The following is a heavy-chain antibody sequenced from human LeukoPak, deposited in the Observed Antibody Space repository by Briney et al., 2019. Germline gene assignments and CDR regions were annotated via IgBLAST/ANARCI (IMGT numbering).Heavy chain of an antibody. CDR3: VKDQGECPGSRCYLRFLEY. D-gene: IGHD3-3*01. V-gene: IGHV3-30*02. CDR1: GFNFSIYG. CDR2: VRFDQSAT. J-gene: IGHJ4*02. Sequence: GGSLRLSCAASGFNFSIYGRHWVRQAPGKGLEWVTFVRFDQSATVYADSVQGRFAISRDNSKNTVYLQMNSLRVEDTALYFCVKDQGECPGSRCYLRFLEYWGQGTLVIVSS.